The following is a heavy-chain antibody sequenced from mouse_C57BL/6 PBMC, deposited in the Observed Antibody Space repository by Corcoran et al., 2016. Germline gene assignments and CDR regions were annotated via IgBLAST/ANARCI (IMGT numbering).Heavy chain of an antibody. V-gene: IGHV1-81*01. CDR2: IYPRSGNT. J-gene: IGHJ4*01. CDR1: GYTFTSYG. D-gene: IGHD2-4*01. CDR3: ARFYYDYDVGIYAMDY. Sequence: QVQLQQSGAELARPGASVKLSCKASGYTFTSYGISWVKQRTGQGLEWIGEIYPRSGNTYYNEKFKGKATLTADKSSSTAYMELRSLTSEDSAVYFCARFYYDYDVGIYAMDYWGQGTSVTVSS.